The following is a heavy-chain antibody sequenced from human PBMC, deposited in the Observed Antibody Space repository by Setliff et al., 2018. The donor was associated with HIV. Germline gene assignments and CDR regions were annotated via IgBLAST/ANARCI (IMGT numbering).Heavy chain of an antibody. D-gene: IGHD6-13*01. CDR2: IIPMFHRT. Sequence: SVQVSCQASGGTLSNYAVNWVRQAPGGGLEWMGEIIPMFHRTQYAQRFQGRVTFTTDESTNIAYMDMRSLRSDDTGIYYCARGRMAAAGMFIPRALDYWGRGTLVTVSS. CDR1: GGTLSNYA. V-gene: IGHV1-69*05. J-gene: IGHJ4*03. CDR3: ARGRMAAAGMFIPRALDY.